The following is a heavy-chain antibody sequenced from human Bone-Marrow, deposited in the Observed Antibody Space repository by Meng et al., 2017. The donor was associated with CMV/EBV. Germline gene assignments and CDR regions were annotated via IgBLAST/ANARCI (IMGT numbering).Heavy chain of an antibody. Sequence: ASVKVSCKTFGYTFTGYYMHWVRQAPGQGLEWMGWINPNTGVTHYAQRFQGEVALTRDTSISTAYLEVFSLRSDDTAVYYCARAQSLTVDIVVVPAGIAFDYWGQGTLVTVSS. CDR2: INPNTGVT. CDR3: ARAQSLTVDIVVVPAGIAFDY. D-gene: IGHD2-2*01. V-gene: IGHV1-2*02. CDR1: GYTFTGYY. J-gene: IGHJ4*02.